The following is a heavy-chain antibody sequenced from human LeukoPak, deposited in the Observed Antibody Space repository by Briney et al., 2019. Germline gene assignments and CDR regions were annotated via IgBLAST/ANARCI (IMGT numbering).Heavy chain of an antibody. Sequence: GGSLRLSCAGAAFTFSNYGMHWVRQAPGKGLEWVAVIWYDGSNKYYADSVKGRFTISRDNSKNTVYLQMNSLRAEDTAVYYCARGLRNTDTFDIWGQGTMVTVSS. CDR2: IWYDGSNK. J-gene: IGHJ3*02. CDR3: ARGLRNTDTFDI. V-gene: IGHV3-33*08. CDR1: AFTFSNYG.